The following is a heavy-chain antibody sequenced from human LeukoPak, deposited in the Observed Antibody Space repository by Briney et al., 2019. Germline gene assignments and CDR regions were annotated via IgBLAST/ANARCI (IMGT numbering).Heavy chain of an antibody. D-gene: IGHD7-27*01. CDR1: RFTVSSNY. Sequence: GGSLRLSCAASRFTVSSNYMSWVRQAPGKGLEWVSVIYSGGSTYYADSVKGRFTISRDNSKNTLYLQMNSLRAEDTAVYYCASKANWGSDFDYWGQGTLVTVSS. CDR3: ASKANWGSDFDY. CDR2: IYSGGST. V-gene: IGHV3-53*01. J-gene: IGHJ4*02.